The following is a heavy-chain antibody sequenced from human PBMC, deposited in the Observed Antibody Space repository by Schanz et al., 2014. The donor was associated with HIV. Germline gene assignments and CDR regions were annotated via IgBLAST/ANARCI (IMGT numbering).Heavy chain of an antibody. D-gene: IGHD3-22*01. Sequence: QVQLVESGGGVVQPGRSLRLSCAASGFMFSSYGMHWVRQAPGKGLEWVAVIWYDGSNKYYADSVKGRFTISRDNSKNTLYLQMNSLRAEDTAVYDCARQYYYDSSGYYPFFDYWGQGTLVTVSS. J-gene: IGHJ4*02. CDR3: ARQYYYDSSGYYPFFDY. CDR1: GFMFSSYG. V-gene: IGHV3-33*01. CDR2: IWYDGSNK.